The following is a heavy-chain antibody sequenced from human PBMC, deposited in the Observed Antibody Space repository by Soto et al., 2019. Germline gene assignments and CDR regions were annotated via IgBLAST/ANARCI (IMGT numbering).Heavy chain of an antibody. V-gene: IGHV3-30*18. D-gene: IGHD5-18*01. CDR3: AKVVRADTMSSNFYYYSGMDV. J-gene: IGHJ6*02. CDR1: GLSFSTYG. CDR2: ISNDGSIK. Sequence: VGSLRLSCAASGLSFSTYGMHWVRQAPGKGLEWMAVISNDGSIKYYADSVKGRFTISRDNSKDTLFLQMNSLRGEDTAVYYCAKVVRADTMSSNFYYYSGMDVWGQGTTVTVSS.